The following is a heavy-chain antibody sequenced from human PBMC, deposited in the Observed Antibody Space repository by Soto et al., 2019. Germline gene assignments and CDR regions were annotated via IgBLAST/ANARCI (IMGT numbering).Heavy chain of an antibody. CDR2: IKQDGSEK. J-gene: IGHJ6*02. CDR1: GFTFSSYW. Sequence: EVQLVESGGGLVQPGGSLRLSCAASGFTFSSYWMSWVRQAPGKGLEWVANIKQDGSEKYYVDSVKGRLTISRDNAKNSLYLQMNSLRAEDTAVYYCARALYCSSTSCQGNYYYYGMDVWGQGTTVTVSS. D-gene: IGHD2-2*01. V-gene: IGHV3-7*03. CDR3: ARALYCSSTSCQGNYYYYGMDV.